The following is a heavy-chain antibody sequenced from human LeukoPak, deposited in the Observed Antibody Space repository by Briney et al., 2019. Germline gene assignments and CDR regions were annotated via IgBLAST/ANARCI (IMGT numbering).Heavy chain of an antibody. J-gene: IGHJ4*02. CDR3: AKDGVATITFDY. D-gene: IGHD5-12*01. V-gene: IGHV3-23*01. CDR1: GFTFSSYA. Sequence: GGSLRLSCTASGFTFSSYAMSWLRQAPGKGLEWVSVISGSGGDTYYGDSVKGRFTISRDNSKNTLYLQMNSLRADDTAVYYCAKDGVATITFDYWSQGTLVTASS. CDR2: ISGSGGDT.